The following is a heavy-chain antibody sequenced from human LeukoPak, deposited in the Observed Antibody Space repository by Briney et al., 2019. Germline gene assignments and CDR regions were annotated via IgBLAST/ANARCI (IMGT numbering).Heavy chain of an antibody. CDR1: GFTFSSYS. D-gene: IGHD2-2*01. J-gene: IGHJ5*02. V-gene: IGHV3-21*01. Sequence: GRSLRLSCAASGFTFSSYSMNWVRQAPGKGLEWVSSISSSSSYIYYADSVKGRFTISRDNAKNSLYLQMNSLRAEDTAAYYCARRRDIVVVPAAYNWFDPWGQGTLVTVSS. CDR3: ARRRDIVVVPAAYNWFDP. CDR2: ISSSSSYI.